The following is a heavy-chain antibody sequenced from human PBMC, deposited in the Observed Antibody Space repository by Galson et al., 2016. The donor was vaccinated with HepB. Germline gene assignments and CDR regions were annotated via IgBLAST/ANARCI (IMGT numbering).Heavy chain of an antibody. J-gene: IGHJ6*04. Sequence: SLRLSCAASGFSFSNYSMNWVRQAPGKGLEWVSSISSSGNYISYADSVKGRFTVSRDYANKSLSLQMVSLRTEDTAVYYCARDGVGMPVAGSRYDYGLDVWGKGTTVTVSS. CDR1: GFSFSNYS. CDR3: ARDGVGMPVAGSRYDYGLDV. D-gene: IGHD2-21*01. CDR2: ISSSGNYI. V-gene: IGHV3-21*04.